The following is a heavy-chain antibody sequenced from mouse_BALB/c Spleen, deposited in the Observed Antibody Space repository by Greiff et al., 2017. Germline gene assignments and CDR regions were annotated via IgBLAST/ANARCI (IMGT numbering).Heavy chain of an antibody. J-gene: IGHJ2*01. V-gene: IGHV5-6*01. CDR1: GFTFSSYG. CDR2: ISSGGSYT. Sequence: EVQRVESGGDLVKPGGSLKLSCAASGFTFSSYGMSWVRQTPDKRLEWVATISSGGSYTYYPDSVKGRFTISRDNAKNTLYLQMSSLKSEDTAMYYCARGGVYENDFDYWGQGTTLTVSS. D-gene: IGHD2-3*01. CDR3: ARGGVYENDFDY.